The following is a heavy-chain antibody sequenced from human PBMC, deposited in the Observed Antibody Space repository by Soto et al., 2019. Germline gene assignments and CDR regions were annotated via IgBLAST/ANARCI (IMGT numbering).Heavy chain of an antibody. CDR1: GYTFPRYG. D-gene: IGHD5-18*01. J-gene: IGHJ4*02. Sequence: GASVKGSCKSSGYTFPRYGISWVRQAPVQGLEWMGWISAYNGNTNYAQKLQGRVTMTTDTSTSTAYMELRSLRSDDTAVYYCARVPPDTAMVHYFDYWGQGTLVTVSS. V-gene: IGHV1-18*01. CDR2: ISAYNGNT. CDR3: ARVPPDTAMVHYFDY.